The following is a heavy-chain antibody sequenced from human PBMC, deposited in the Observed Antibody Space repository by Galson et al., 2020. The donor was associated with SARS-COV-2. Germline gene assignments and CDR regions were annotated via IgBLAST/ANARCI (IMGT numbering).Heavy chain of an antibody. CDR2: INHSGST. Sequence: SETLSLTCAVYGGSFSGYYWSWIRQPPGKGLEWIGEINHSGSTNYNPSLKSRVTISVDTSKNQFSLKLSSVTAADTAVYYCARHDSSGPLFDYWGQGTLVTVSS. J-gene: IGHJ4*02. CDR3: ARHDSSGPLFDY. D-gene: IGHD3-22*01. CDR1: GGSFSGYY. V-gene: IGHV4-34*01.